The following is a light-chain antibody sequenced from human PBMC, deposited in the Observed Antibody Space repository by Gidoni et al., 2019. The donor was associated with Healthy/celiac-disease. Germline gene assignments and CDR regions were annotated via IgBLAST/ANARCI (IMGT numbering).Light chain of an antibody. J-gene: IGKJ2*01. CDR3: QQYNSYLYT. CDR1: QSISSW. V-gene: IGKV1-5*03. CDR2: KAS. Sequence: DIQMTQAPSTLSASVGDRVTITCRASQSISSWLAWYQQKPGKAPKLLIYKASSLESGVPSRFSGSGSGTEFPLTISILQPDDFATYYCQQYNSYLYTFGQGTKLEIK.